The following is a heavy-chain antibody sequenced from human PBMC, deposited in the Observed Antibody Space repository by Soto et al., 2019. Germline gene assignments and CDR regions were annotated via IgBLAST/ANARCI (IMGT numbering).Heavy chain of an antibody. V-gene: IGHV4-59*01. Sequence: PSETLSLTCTVSAGSISSYYWSWIRQPPGTGLERNGYIYYSGSTNYNPSLKSRVTISVDTSKNQFSLKLSSVTAADTAVYYCARELWFGETNWFDPWGQGTLVTVSS. CDR2: IYYSGST. CDR3: ARELWFGETNWFDP. D-gene: IGHD3-10*01. J-gene: IGHJ5*02. CDR1: AGSISSYY.